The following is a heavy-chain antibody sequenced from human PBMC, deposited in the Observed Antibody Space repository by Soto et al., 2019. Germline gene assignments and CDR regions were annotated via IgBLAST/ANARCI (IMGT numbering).Heavy chain of an antibody. CDR1: GFSFTNAW. Sequence: GGSLRLSCAASGFSFTNAWMTWVRQAPGKGLEWAGRIKAQTDGATTDYAAPVKGRFTISRDDSRKTLYLQMNSLKTEDTDIYYCTTDNPGDNYVSVSYPRDYWGQGTLVTVSS. J-gene: IGHJ4*02. CDR3: TTDNPGDNYVSVSYPRDY. V-gene: IGHV3-15*01. D-gene: IGHD3-16*02. CDR2: IKAQTDGATT.